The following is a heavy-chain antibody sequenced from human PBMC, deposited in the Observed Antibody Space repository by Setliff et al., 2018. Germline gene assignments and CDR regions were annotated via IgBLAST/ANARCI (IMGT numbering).Heavy chain of an antibody. CDR3: TVYNTGSSKDHY. D-gene: IGHD2-8*02. V-gene: IGHV4-59*03. CDR2: IYHSGST. Sequence: SETLSLTCTVSGGSISDYYWSWIRQAPGKGLEWIGYIYHSGSTNYNPSLKSRVTISVDTSKNQFSLKLISVTAADTALYYCTVYNTGSSKDHYWGQGTPVTVSS. J-gene: IGHJ4*02. CDR1: GGSISDYY.